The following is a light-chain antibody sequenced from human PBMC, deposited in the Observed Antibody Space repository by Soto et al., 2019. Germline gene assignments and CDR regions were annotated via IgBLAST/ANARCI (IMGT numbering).Light chain of an antibody. CDR1: QSLLYNNTYNY. V-gene: IGKV2-28*01. J-gene: IGKJ5*01. CDR3: MQALQSLP. Sequence: ESVMTQYTLTLPVTPGEPASISCRSSQSLLYNNTYNYLDWYVQKPGQSPQLLIYFGSNRAPGVPDRFSGSGSGTDFTLKFNRVEAEDLRTYSCMQALQSLPFGPGTRLANK. CDR2: FGS.